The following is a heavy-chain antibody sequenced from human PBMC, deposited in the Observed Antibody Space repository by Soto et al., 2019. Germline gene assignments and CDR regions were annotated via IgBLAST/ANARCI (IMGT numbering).Heavy chain of an antibody. Sequence: PAETLSLTCTVSVGSISSGDYYWIWIRQPPGKGLEWIGYIYYSGITYYNPSLESRVTISVDTSKNQFSLKLSSVTAADTAVYYCARERRGGYWFDPWGQGTLVTVSS. CDR1: VGSISSGDYY. J-gene: IGHJ5*02. V-gene: IGHV4-30-4*01. CDR2: IYYSGIT. CDR3: ARERRGGYWFDP.